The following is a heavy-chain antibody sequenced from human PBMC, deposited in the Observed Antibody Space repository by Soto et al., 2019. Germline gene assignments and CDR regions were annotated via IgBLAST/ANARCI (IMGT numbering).Heavy chain of an antibody. CDR1: GYTLTELS. J-gene: IGHJ6*02. CDR2: FDPEDGET. D-gene: IGHD5-12*01. Sequence: ASVKVSCKVSGYTLTELSMHWVRQAPGKGLEWMGGFDPEDGETIYAQKFQGRVTMTEDTSTDTAYMDLSSLRSEDTAVYYCDTGVIDSGERPGYYGMDVWGQGTTVTVSS. V-gene: IGHV1-24*01. CDR3: DTGVIDSGERPGYYGMDV.